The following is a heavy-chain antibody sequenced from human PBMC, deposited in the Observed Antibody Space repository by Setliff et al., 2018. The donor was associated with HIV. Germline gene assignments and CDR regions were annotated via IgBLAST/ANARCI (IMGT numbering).Heavy chain of an antibody. Sequence: HPGGSLRLSCAASGFTFTNYWMAWIRQAPGRGLEWAAIISNDGGREYYVDSVKGRFTISRDNAKSSLYLQMDSLRVEDTSVYYCWSGYTSGRWGQGTLVTVSS. CDR2: ISNDGGRE. J-gene: IGHJ4*02. D-gene: IGHD6-19*01. CDR3: WSGYTSGR. V-gene: IGHV3-7*01. CDR1: GFTFTNYW.